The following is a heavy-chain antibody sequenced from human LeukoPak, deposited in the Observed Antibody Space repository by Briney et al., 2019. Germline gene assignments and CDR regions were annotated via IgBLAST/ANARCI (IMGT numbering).Heavy chain of an antibody. V-gene: IGHV1-69*13. CDR2: IIPIFGTA. Sequence: GASVKVSCKASEGTFTSYAISWVRQAPGQGLEWMGGIIPIFGTANYAQKFQGRVTITADESTRTAYMELSSLRSEDTAVYYCASQRLYSSSGSYFDYWGQGTLVTVSS. CDR3: ASQRLYSSSGSYFDY. J-gene: IGHJ4*02. D-gene: IGHD6-13*01. CDR1: EGTFTSYA.